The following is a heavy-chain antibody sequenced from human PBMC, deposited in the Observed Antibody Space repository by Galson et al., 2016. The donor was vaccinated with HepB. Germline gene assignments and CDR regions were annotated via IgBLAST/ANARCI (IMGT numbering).Heavy chain of an antibody. CDR3: ARGTGETGSALDY. D-gene: IGHD1-1*01. J-gene: IGHJ4*02. CDR2: IYSSGGT. Sequence: SLRLSCAASGFIVSSNYMSWVRQAPGKGLEWVSLIYSSGGTYYAGSVKGRFTISRDNSKNTLYLQMNSLRAEDTAVYYCARGTGETGSALDYWGQGTLVTVSS. CDR1: GFIVSSNY. V-gene: IGHV3-53*01.